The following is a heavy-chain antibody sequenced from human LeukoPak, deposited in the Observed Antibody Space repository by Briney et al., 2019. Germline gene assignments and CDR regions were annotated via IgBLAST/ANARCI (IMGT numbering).Heavy chain of an antibody. J-gene: IGHJ6*03. V-gene: IGHV1-69*05. CDR2: IIPIFGTA. CDR1: GGTFSSYA. Sequence: SVKVSCKASGGTFSSYATSWVRQAPGQGLEWMGGIIPIFGTANYAQKFQGRVTITTDESTSTAYMELSSLRSEDTAVYYCARAGAGTAPYYYYMDVWGKGTTVTVSS. D-gene: IGHD1-1*01. CDR3: ARAGAGTAPYYYYMDV.